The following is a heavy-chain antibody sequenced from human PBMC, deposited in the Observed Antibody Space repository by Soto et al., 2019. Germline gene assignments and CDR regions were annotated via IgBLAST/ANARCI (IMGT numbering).Heavy chain of an antibody. Sequence: GGSLRLSCAASGFAFNNYAMNWVRQAPGKGLEWVSHISGSGGSPDYAESVKGRFSISKDRVNNTLYLHMSSLRDEDTALYFCAKEGPYMNSWSSAGQLKHWGLGTQVTVSS. J-gene: IGHJ4*02. V-gene: IGHV3-23*01. D-gene: IGHD6-6*01. CDR1: GFAFNNYA. CDR3: AKEGPYMNSWSSAGQLKH. CDR2: ISGSGGSP.